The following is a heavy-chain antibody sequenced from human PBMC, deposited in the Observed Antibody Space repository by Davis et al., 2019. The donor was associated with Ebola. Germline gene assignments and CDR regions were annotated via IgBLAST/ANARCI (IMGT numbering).Heavy chain of an antibody. Sequence: GGSLRLSCAASGFTFSSYSMNWVRQAPGKGLEWVSYISSSGSTIYYADSVKGRFTISRDNAKNSLYLQMNSLRAEDTALYYCARGRGYSGYDPIDYWGRGTLVTVSS. CDR1: GFTFSSYS. CDR3: ARGRGYSGYDPIDY. V-gene: IGHV3-48*04. J-gene: IGHJ2*01. CDR2: ISSSGSTI. D-gene: IGHD5-12*01.